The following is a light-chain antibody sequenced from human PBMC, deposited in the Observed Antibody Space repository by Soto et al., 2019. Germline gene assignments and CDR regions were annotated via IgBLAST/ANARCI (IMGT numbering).Light chain of an antibody. J-gene: IGLJ2*01. V-gene: IGLV2-23*01. Sequence: QSALTQPASVSGSPGQSITISCTGTSSDVGSYNLVSWYQQHPGKATKLLIYEGSKRPSGVSDRFSGSKSGNTASLTISGLQDEDEADECCLSYAGSSTVVFGVGTKRTVL. CDR2: EGS. CDR1: SSDVGSYNL. CDR3: LSYAGSSTVV.